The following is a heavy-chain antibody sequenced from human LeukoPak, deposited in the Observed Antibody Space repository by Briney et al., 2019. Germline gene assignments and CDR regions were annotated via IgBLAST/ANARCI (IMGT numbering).Heavy chain of an antibody. CDR3: ARTPRGVLHRGHYYYHMDV. D-gene: IGHD1-26*01. CDR2: INHSGST. J-gene: IGHJ6*03. Sequence: SETLSLTCAVYGGSFSGYYWSWIRQPPGKGLEWIGEINHSGSTNYNPSLKSRVTISVDTSKNQFSLKLSSVTAADTAVYYCARTPRGVLHRGHYYYHMDVWGKGTTVTVSS. V-gene: IGHV4-34*01. CDR1: GGSFSGYY.